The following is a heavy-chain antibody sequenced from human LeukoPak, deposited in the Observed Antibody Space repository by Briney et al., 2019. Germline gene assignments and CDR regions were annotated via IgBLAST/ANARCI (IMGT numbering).Heavy chain of an antibody. CDR3: ASSRFLEWLSLLDY. Sequence: ASLKVSCKAAGYTFSGYYIHWVRQAPGQGLEWRGWINTNSGGTKYAQRFQGRVTMTRDTSISTAYMEVSRLRSDDTAVYFCASSRFLEWLSLLDYWGQGTLVTVSS. V-gene: IGHV1-2*02. D-gene: IGHD3-3*01. CDR2: INTNSGGT. CDR1: GYTFSGYY. J-gene: IGHJ4*02.